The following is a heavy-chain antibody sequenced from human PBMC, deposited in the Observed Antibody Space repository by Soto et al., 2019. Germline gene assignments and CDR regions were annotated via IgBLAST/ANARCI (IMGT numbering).Heavy chain of an antibody. V-gene: IGHV3-74*01. CDR1: GFTFSSYW. J-gene: IGHJ6*02. CDR3: ARDPLRYFDWLYGAEKIYYYYGMDV. Sequence: EVQLVESGGGLVQPGGSLRLSCAASGFTFSSYWMHWVRQAPGKGLVWVSRINSDGSSTSYADSVKGRFTISRDNAKNTLYLQMNSLRAEDTAVYYCARDPLRYFDWLYGAEKIYYYYGMDVWGQGTTVTVSS. CDR2: INSDGSST. D-gene: IGHD3-9*01.